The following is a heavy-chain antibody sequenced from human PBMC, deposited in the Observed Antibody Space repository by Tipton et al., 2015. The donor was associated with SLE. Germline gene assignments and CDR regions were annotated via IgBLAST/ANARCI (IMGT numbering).Heavy chain of an antibody. J-gene: IGHJ4*02. D-gene: IGHD5-24*01. CDR1: GGSVSSNF. CDR3: VRLELPATKADY. V-gene: IGHV4-59*08. CDR2: IYHSGTT. Sequence: TLSLTCTVSGGSVSSNFWTWIRQPPGKGLEWLGTIYHSGTTYYNPSLKSRLTLSIDTSKNQSSLKLSSVTAADTAVYYCVRLELPATKADYWGPGTLVTVSS.